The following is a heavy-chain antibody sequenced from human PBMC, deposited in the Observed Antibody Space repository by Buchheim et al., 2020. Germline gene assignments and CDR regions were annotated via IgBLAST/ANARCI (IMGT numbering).Heavy chain of an antibody. CDR2: ISSSSSYI. CDR3: ARPLNYDFWSGYYGEGFDY. V-gene: IGHV3-21*01. D-gene: IGHD3-3*01. CDR1: GFTFSSYS. Sequence: EVQLVESGGGLVKPGGSLRLSCAASGFTFSSYSMSWVRQAPGKGLEWVSSISSSSSYIYYADSVKGRFTISRDNAKNSLYLQMNSLRAEDTAVYYCARPLNYDFWSGYYGEGFDYWGQGTL. J-gene: IGHJ4*02.